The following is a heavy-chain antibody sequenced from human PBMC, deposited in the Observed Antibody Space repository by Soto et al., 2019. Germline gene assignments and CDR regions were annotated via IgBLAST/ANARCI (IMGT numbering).Heavy chain of an antibody. J-gene: IGHJ3*01. CDR2: IFHGQRT. Sequence: MQLQESGPGLLKPSGTLSLVCTVSGVSVSSDNWWSWVRQTPGKGLEWIGEIFHGQRTNYNPSLKSRVTISVDKSKNQFSLTLTSVTAADTAVYYCTKNGWYSTDVWGQGTMVTVSA. D-gene: IGHD6-19*01. CDR3: TKNGWYSTDV. CDR1: GVSVSSDNW. V-gene: IGHV4-4*02.